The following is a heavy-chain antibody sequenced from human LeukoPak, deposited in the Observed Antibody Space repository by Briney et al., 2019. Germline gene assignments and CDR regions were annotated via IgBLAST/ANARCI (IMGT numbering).Heavy chain of an antibody. CDR3: ARGSIAAAGTGQYYFDY. V-gene: IGHV4-34*01. D-gene: IGHD6-13*01. CDR2: INHSGST. CDR1: GGSFSGYY. Sequence: SSETLSLTCAVHGGSFSGYYWSWIRQPPGKGLEWIGEINHSGSTNYNPSLKSRVTISVDTSKNQFSLKLSSVTAADTAVYYCARGSIAAAGTGQYYFDYWGQGTLVTVSS. J-gene: IGHJ4*02.